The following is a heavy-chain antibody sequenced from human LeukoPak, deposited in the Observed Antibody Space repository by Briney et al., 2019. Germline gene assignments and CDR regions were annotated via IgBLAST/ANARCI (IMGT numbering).Heavy chain of an antibody. D-gene: IGHD2-15*01. CDR3: AAYPHCSGGSCSDYYYYYMDV. Sequence: GGSLRLSCAASGFTFSSYSMNWVRQAPGKGLEWVSAISGSGGSTYYADSVKGRFTISRDNSKNTLYLQMNSLRAEDTAVYYCAAYPHCSGGSCSDYYYYYMDVWGKGTTVTVSS. CDR2: ISGSGGST. J-gene: IGHJ6*03. V-gene: IGHV3-23*01. CDR1: GFTFSSYS.